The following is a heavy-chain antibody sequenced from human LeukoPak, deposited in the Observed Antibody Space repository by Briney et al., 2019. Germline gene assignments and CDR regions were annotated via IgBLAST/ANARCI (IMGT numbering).Heavy chain of an antibody. CDR3: AREMVGLAARWFDP. D-gene: IGHD6-6*01. V-gene: IGHV3-30*04. Sequence: GRSLRLSCAASGFTFSSYAMHWVRQAPGKGLEWVAVISYDGSNKYYADSVKGRFTISRDNSKNTLYLQMNSLRAEDTAVYYCAREMVGLAARWFDPWGQGTLVTVSS. CDR2: ISYDGSNK. CDR1: GFTFSSYA. J-gene: IGHJ5*02.